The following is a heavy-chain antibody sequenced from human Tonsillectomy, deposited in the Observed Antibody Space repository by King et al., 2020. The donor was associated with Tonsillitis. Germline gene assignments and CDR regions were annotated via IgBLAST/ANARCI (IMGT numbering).Heavy chain of an antibody. J-gene: IGHJ4*02. D-gene: IGHD6-6*01. CDR2: IYTSGST. CDR3: AREPLAARFDY. Sequence: QLQESGPGLVKPSQTLSLTCTVSGGSISSGSYYWSWIRQPAGQGLEWIGRIYTSGSTNYNPSLKSRVTMSIATSKNQFSLSLTPVTAADTAVYYCAREPLAARFDYWGQGTLVTVSS. V-gene: IGHV4-61*02. CDR1: GGSISSGSYY.